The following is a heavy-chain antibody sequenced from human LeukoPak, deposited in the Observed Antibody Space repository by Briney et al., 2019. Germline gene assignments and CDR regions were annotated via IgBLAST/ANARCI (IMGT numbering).Heavy chain of an antibody. V-gene: IGHV3-53*01. CDR3: ARGESSNCTCIDY. J-gene: IGHJ4*02. Sequence: GGSLRLSCAASGFTVSSRYMSWVRQAPGKGLEWVSVIHGDGSTYYADSVKGRFTISRDNSKNTLYLQMNSLRAEDTAVYYCARGESSNCTCIDYWGQGTLVSVSS. CDR1: GFTVSSRY. CDR2: IHGDGST. D-gene: IGHD4-11*01.